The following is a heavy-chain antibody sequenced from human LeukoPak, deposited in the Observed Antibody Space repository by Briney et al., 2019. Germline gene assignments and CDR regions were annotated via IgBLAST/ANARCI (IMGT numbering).Heavy chain of an antibody. V-gene: IGHV3-23*01. J-gene: IGHJ4*02. CDR2: ISGSGGST. CDR3: ARDPGAYCSSTSCYSPPEDY. D-gene: IGHD2-2*01. CDR1: GFTFSSYA. Sequence: GGSLRLSCAASGFTFSSYAMSWVRQAPGKGLEWVSAISGSGGSTYYADSVRGRFTISRDNSKNTLYLQMNSLRAEDTAVYYCARDPGAYCSSTSCYSPPEDYWGQGTLVTVSS.